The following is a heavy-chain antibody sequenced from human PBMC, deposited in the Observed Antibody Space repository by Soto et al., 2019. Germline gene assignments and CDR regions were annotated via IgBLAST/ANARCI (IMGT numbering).Heavy chain of an antibody. CDR2: INSDGSST. Sequence: EVQLVESGGGFVQPGGSLRLSCAASGFDFSNSWMHWVRQVPGKGLVWVSHINSDGSSTTYADSVKGRFTISRDNARTTVYLQLDSLRGEDTAVYYCARDKSDALAVWGQGTTVTVSS. CDR3: ARDKSDALAV. CDR1: GFDFSNSW. V-gene: IGHV3-74*03. J-gene: IGHJ6*02.